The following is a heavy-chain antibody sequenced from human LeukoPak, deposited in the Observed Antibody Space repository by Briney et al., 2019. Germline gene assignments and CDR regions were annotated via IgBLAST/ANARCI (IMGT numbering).Heavy chain of an antibody. V-gene: IGHV3-21*04. Sequence: GGSLRLSCAASGFTFSSYSMNWVRQAPGKGLEWVSSISSSSNYIYYADSVKGRFTISRDNAKNSLYLQMNSLRTEDTALYYCAKDIAGYSYGIDYWGQGTLVTVSS. J-gene: IGHJ4*02. CDR3: AKDIAGYSYGIDY. D-gene: IGHD5-18*01. CDR1: GFTFSSYS. CDR2: ISSSSNYI.